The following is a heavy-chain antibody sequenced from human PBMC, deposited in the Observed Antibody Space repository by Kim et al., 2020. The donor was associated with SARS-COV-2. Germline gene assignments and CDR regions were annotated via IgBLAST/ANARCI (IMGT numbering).Heavy chain of an antibody. CDR2: ISAYNGNT. CDR1: GYTFTSYG. V-gene: IGHV1-18*01. Sequence: ASVKVSCKASGYTFTSYGISWVRQAPGQGLEWMGWISAYNGNTNYAQKLQGRVTMTTDTSTSTAYMELRSLRSDDTAVYYCARTYYGILTGYYSDNWFDPWGQGTLVNVSS. J-gene: IGHJ5*02. CDR3: ARTYYGILTGYYSDNWFDP. D-gene: IGHD3-9*01.